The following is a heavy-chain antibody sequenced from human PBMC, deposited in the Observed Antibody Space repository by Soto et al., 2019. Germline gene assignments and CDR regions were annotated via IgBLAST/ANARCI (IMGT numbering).Heavy chain of an antibody. V-gene: IGHV4-59*08. CDR3: AGLYPYESSGYRLND. J-gene: IGHJ4*02. D-gene: IGHD3-22*01. CDR2: IYYSGST. Sequence: SETLSLTCTVSGGSISSYYWSWIRQPPGKGLGWIGYIYYSGSTNYNPFLGRRVTISVDTSKNQFSLKLSSVTAADTAVYYCAGLYPYESSGYRLNDWGQGTQGTVS. CDR1: GGSISSYY.